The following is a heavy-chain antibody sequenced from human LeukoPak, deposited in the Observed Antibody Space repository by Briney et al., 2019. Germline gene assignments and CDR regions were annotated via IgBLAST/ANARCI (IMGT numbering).Heavy chain of an antibody. CDR1: GFTFSSYG. CDR3: AKDFGSGWYYFDY. CDR2: ISWDGNNK. D-gene: IGHD6-19*01. Sequence: GGSLRLSCAASGFTFSSYGMHWVRQAPGKGLEWVAAISWDGNNKYYADSVKGRFTISRDNSKNTLYLQVNSLRAEDTAVYYCAKDFGSGWYYFDYWGQGTLVPVSS. J-gene: IGHJ4*02. V-gene: IGHV3-30*18.